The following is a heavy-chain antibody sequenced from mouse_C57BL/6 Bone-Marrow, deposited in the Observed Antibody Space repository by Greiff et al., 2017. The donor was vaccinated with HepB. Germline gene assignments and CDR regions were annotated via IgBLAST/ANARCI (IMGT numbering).Heavy chain of an antibody. CDR1: GYTFTSYW. CDR3: ARPENY. Sequence: VQLQQPGAELVKPGASVKLSCKASGYTFTSYWMQWVKQRPGQGLEWIGEIDPSDSYTNYNQKFKGKATLTVDTSSSTASMQLSSLTSEDSAVYYCARPENYWGQGTTLTVSS. V-gene: IGHV1-50*01. CDR2: IDPSDSYT. J-gene: IGHJ2*01.